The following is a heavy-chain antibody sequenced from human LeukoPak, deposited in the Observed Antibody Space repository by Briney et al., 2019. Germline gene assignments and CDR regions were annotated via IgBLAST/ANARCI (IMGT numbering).Heavy chain of an antibody. Sequence: GGSLRLSCAASGFTFSSYWMHWVRQVPGKGLVWGSRINIDGSTTTYADSVKGRFTISRDNAKNTLYLQMNSLRAEDTALYYCARVGGPGWYGYWGQGTLVTVSS. J-gene: IGHJ4*02. CDR3: ARVGGPGWYGY. D-gene: IGHD6-19*01. CDR1: GFTFSSYW. V-gene: IGHV3-74*03. CDR2: INIDGSTT.